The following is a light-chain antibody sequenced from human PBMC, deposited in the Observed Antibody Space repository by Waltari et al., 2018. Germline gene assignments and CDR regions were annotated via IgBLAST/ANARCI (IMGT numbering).Light chain of an antibody. CDR2: SNN. V-gene: IGLV1-44*01. CDR3: AAWDDSLNGWV. J-gene: IGLJ3*02. Sequence: QSVLTQPPSASGTPGQRVTISCSGSSSNIGSNTVTWYQQPPGTAPKLLTYSNNPRPSGVPDRFSGSKSGTSASLAISGLQSEDEADYYCAAWDDSLNGWVFGGGTKLTVL. CDR1: SSNIGSNT.